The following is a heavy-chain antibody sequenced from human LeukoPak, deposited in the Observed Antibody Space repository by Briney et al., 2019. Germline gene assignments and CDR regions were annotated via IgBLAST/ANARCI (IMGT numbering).Heavy chain of an antibody. J-gene: IGHJ5*02. CDR1: GYTFTSYY. V-gene: IGHV1-46*01. Sequence: ASVKVSCKASGYTFTSYYMHWVRQAPGQGLEWMGIINPSGGSTSYAQKFQGRVTMTRDTSTSTAYMELRSLRSDDTAVYYCATVRTLGATASENWFDPWGQGTLVTVSS. CDR3: ATVRTLGATASENWFDP. CDR2: INPSGGST. D-gene: IGHD1-26*01.